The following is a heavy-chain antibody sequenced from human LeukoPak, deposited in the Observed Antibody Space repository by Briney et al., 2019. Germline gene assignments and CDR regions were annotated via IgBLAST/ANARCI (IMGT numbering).Heavy chain of an antibody. Sequence: SETLSLTCTVSGGSISSYYWSWIRQPPGKGLEWIGYIYYSGSTNYNPSLKSRVTISVDTSKNQFSLKLSSVTAADTAMYYCARVGATRGEAYWGQGTLLTVSS. D-gene: IGHD1-26*01. CDR2: IYYSGST. CDR1: GGSISSYY. J-gene: IGHJ4*02. V-gene: IGHV4-59*08. CDR3: ARVGATRGEAY.